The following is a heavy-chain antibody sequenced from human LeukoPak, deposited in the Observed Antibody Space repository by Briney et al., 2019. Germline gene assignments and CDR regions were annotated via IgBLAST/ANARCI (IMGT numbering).Heavy chain of an antibody. CDR1: GFTSNYW. V-gene: IGHV3-74*01. CDR3: TRGYSGYGNFDC. D-gene: IGHD5-12*01. Sequence: GGSLRLSCAAIGFTSNYWMHWVRQAPGKGLVWVSRISGDGSTTFCADSVKGRFTISRDNSKNTLYLQMNSLRAEDTAVYYCTRGYSGYGNFDCWGQGTLVTVSS. J-gene: IGHJ4*02. CDR2: ISGDGSTT.